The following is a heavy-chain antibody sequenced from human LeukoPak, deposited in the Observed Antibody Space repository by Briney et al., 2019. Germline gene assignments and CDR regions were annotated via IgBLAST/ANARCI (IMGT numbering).Heavy chain of an antibody. J-gene: IGHJ4*02. V-gene: IGHV1-2*02. D-gene: IGHD5-18*01. CDR2: INPNSGGT. CDR1: GYTFTGYY. Sequence: ASVKVSCKASGYTFTGYYMHWVRQAPGQGLEWMGWINPNSGGTNYAQKFQGRVTMTRDTSISTAYMELSSLRSEDTAVYYCARVGSYGRKIDYWGQGTLVTVSS. CDR3: ARVGSYGRKIDY.